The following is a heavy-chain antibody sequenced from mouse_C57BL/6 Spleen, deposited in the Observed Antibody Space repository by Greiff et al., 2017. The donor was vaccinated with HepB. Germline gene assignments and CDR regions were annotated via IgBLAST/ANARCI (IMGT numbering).Heavy chain of an antibody. CDR2: INYDGSST. CDR1: GFTFSDYY. Sequence: EVMLVESEGGLVQPGSSMKLSCTASGFTFSDYYMAWVRQVPEKGLEWVANINYDGSSTYYLDSLKSRFIISRDNAKNILYLQMSSLKSEDTATYYCARDRGDYGSSFYWYSDVWGTGTTVTVSS. D-gene: IGHD1-1*01. CDR3: ARDRGDYGSSFYWYSDV. J-gene: IGHJ1*03. V-gene: IGHV5-16*01.